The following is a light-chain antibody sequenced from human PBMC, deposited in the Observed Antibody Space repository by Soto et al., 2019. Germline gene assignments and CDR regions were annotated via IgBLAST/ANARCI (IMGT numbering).Light chain of an antibody. CDR2: AAS. CDR3: QQSYSTPFP. Sequence: DIQMTQSPSSLSASVGDRVTITCRASQSISSYLNWYQQKPGKAPTLLIYAASSLPSGVPSRFSGRGSGTDFTLTISSLQPEDFATYYCQQSYSTPFPFGGGTTVEIK. CDR1: QSISSY. V-gene: IGKV1-39*01. J-gene: IGKJ4*01.